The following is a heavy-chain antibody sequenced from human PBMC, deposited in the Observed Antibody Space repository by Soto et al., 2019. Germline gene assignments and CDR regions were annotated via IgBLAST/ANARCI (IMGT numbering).Heavy chain of an antibody. J-gene: IGHJ4*02. Sequence: PGGSLRLSCAASGFTFSGYWMHWVRQAPGKGLVWVSRINPDGSITTYADSVKGRLTISRDNAKNTLYLQMNSLRVEDTAVYYCAGYSTRDSRVAGDYRGQAPLVTVSS. D-gene: IGHD3-22*01. CDR1: GFTFSGYW. V-gene: IGHV3-74*01. CDR2: INPDGSIT. CDR3: AGYSTRDSRVAGDY.